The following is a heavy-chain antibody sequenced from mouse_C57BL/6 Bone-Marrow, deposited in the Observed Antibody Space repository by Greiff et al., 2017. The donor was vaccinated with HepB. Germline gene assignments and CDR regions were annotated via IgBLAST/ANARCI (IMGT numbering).Heavy chain of an antibody. CDR1: GYTFTSYG. Sequence: VKLVESGAELARPGASVKLSCKASGYTFTSYGISWVKQRTGQGLEWIGEIYPRSGNTYYNEKFKGKATLTADKSSSTAYMELRSLTSEDSAVYFCARWVLAGFDYWGQGTTLTVSS. CDR3: ARWVLAGFDY. J-gene: IGHJ2*01. D-gene: IGHD2-3*01. CDR2: IYPRSGNT. V-gene: IGHV1-81*01.